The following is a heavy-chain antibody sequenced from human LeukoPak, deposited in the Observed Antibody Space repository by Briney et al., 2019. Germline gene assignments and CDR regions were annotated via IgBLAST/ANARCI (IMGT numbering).Heavy chain of an antibody. CDR1: GFTFDDYA. D-gene: IGHD2-2*01. J-gene: IGHJ4*02. CDR2: ISWNSGSI. V-gene: IGHV3-9*01. CDR3: ARDLPSSTSD. Sequence: GGSLRLSCAAFGFTFDDYAMHWVRQAPGKGLEWVSGISWNSGSIGYADSVKGRFTISRDNAKNSLYLQMNSLRAEDTAVYYCARDLPSSTSDWGQGTLVTVSS.